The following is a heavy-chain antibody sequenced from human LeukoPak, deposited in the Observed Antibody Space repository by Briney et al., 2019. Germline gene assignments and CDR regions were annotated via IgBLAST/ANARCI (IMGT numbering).Heavy chain of an antibody. CDR1: GFTFSSYG. CDR3: ARDRYPLRSGPFDY. Sequence: GGSLRLSCAASGFTFSSYGMHWVRQAPGKGLEWVAVIWYDGSNKYYADSVKGRFTISRDNSKNTLYLQTNSLRAEDTAVYYCARDRYPLRSGPFDYWGQGTLVTVSS. CDR2: IWYDGSNK. J-gene: IGHJ4*02. D-gene: IGHD6-19*01. V-gene: IGHV3-33*01.